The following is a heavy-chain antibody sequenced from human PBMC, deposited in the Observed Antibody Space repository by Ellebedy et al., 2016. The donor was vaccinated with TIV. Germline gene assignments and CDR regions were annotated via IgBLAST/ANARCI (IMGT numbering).Heavy chain of an antibody. CDR1: GYTFTGYY. J-gene: IGHJ4*02. CDR3: AREGTVLRYFDWLGFDY. D-gene: IGHD3-9*01. Sequence: ASVKVSXKASGYTFTGYYMHWVRQAPGQGLEWMGWINPNSGGTNYAQKFQGRVTMTRDTSISTAYMELSRLRSDDTAVYYCAREGTVLRYFDWLGFDYWGQGTLVTVSS. CDR2: INPNSGGT. V-gene: IGHV1-2*02.